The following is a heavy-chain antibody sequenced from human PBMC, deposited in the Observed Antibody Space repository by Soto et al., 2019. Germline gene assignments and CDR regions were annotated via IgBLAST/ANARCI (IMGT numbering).Heavy chain of an antibody. CDR2: IYYSGST. J-gene: IGHJ4*02. Sequence: QLQLQESGPGLVKPSETLSLTCTVSGGSISSSSYYWGWIRQPPGKGLEWIGSIYYSGSTYYNPSLKSRVTISVDTSKNQFSLKLSSVTAADTAVYYCARHLQWFGELFYRFKATTEQKYYFDYWGQGTLVTVSS. CDR1: GGSISSSSYY. V-gene: IGHV4-39*01. D-gene: IGHD3-10*01. CDR3: ARHLQWFGELFYRFKATTEQKYYFDY.